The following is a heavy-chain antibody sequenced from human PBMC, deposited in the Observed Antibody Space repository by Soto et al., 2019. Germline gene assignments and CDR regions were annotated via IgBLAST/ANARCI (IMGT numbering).Heavy chain of an antibody. D-gene: IGHD1-1*01. V-gene: IGHV3-11*01. CDR1: GFTFSDYY. CDR3: AGGEMSTISFDY. CDR2: ITSDGSPI. J-gene: IGHJ4*02. Sequence: NPGGSLRLSCAASGFTFSDYYMSWIRQAPGKGLEWVSYITSDGSPIYYADSVRGRFTISRDSAKNSVSLQMNSLRAEGTAMYYCAGGEMSTISFDYWGQGTLVTVSS.